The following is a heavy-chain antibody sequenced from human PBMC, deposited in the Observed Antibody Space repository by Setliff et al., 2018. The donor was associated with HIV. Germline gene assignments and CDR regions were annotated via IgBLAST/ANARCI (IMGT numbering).Heavy chain of an antibody. D-gene: IGHD5-12*01. Sequence: GGSLRLSCAASGFTFSTHCMNWVRQAPGKGLEWISSISWRSTYIYYSDSVKGRFTISRDNAEYSRHLQMNSLRAEDTAVYYCARARLRNYYYYMDVWAKGTTVTVSS. V-gene: IGHV3-21*01. CDR2: ISWRSTYI. CDR3: ARARLRNYYYYMDV. CDR1: GFTFSTHC. J-gene: IGHJ6*03.